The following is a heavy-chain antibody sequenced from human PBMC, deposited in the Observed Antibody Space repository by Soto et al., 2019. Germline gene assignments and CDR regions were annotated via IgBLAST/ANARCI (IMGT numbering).Heavy chain of an antibody. CDR1: GFTFRSYA. V-gene: IGHV3-23*01. Sequence: EVQLLESGGDLVQPGGSLRLSCAASGFTFRSYAMNWVRQAPGKGLEWVSSISGSGGSTNYADSVKGRFTISRDNSKSTLYLQINSVTAEDTAVYYCAKGSCNINTCYYDYYYGMDVWGQGTTVTVSS. CDR2: ISGSGGST. D-gene: IGHD2-2*01. J-gene: IGHJ6*02. CDR3: AKGSCNINTCYYDYYYGMDV.